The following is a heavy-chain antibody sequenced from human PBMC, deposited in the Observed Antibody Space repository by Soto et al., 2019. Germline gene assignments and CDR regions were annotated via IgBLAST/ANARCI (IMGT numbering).Heavy chain of an antibody. CDR1: GGSISSYY. CDR2: IYYSGST. V-gene: IGHV4-59*08. CDR3: ARVGDGFWSGYYYYYMDV. Sequence: SETLSLTCTVSGGSISSYYWSWIRQPPGKGLEWIGYIYYSGSTNYNPSLKSRVTISVDTSKNQFSLKLSSVTAADTAVYYCARVGDGFWSGYYYYYMDVWGKGTTVTVSS. J-gene: IGHJ6*03. D-gene: IGHD3-3*01.